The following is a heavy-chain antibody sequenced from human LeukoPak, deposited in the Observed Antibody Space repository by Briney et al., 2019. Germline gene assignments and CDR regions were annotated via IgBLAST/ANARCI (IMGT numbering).Heavy chain of an antibody. CDR1: GFTFNHYG. J-gene: IGHJ4*02. D-gene: IGHD4-11*01. CDR3: AKDAQRGFDYSNSLEK. V-gene: IGHV3-33*06. Sequence: GRSLRLSCAASGFTFNHYGMHWVRQPPGKGLEWVAVIWSEGSNKFYAASVRGRFTISREDSRKTVYLQMDSLTAQDTAVYYCAKDAQRGFDYSNSLEKWGQGTLVTVSS. CDR2: IWSEGSNK.